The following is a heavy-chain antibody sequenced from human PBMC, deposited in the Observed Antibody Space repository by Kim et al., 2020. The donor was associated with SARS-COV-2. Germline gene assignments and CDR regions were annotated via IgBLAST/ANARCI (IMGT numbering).Heavy chain of an antibody. V-gene: IGHV3-21*01. CDR3: AREERGAVAGTGGGDY. J-gene: IGHJ4*02. D-gene: IGHD6-19*01. Sequence: SVKGRFTISRDNAKNSLYLQMNSLRAEDTAVYYCAREERGAVAGTGGGDYWGQGTLVTVSS.